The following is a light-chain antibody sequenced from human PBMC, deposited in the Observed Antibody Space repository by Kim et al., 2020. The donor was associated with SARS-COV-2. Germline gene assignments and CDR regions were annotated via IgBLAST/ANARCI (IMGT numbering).Light chain of an antibody. CDR1: KLGDKY. CDR3: QAWDSSTAVV. Sequence: SYELTQPPSVSVSPGQTASITCSGDKLGDKYACWYQQKPGQSPVLVIYQDSKRPSGIPERFSGSNSGNTATLTIRGTQAMDEADYYCQAWDSSTAVVFGGGTQVTVL. J-gene: IGLJ2*01. V-gene: IGLV3-1*01. CDR2: QDS.